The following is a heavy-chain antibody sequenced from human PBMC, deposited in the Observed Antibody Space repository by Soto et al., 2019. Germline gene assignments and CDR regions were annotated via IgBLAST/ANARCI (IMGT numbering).Heavy chain of an antibody. V-gene: IGHV5-10-1*01. CDR3: ARHLFDSSGYYVDY. CDR1: GYSFTSYW. D-gene: IGHD3-22*01. Sequence: GESLKISCKVSGYSFTSYWIGWVRQMPGKGLEWMGRIDPSDSYTNYSPSFQGHVTISADKSISTAYLQWSSLKASDTAMYYCARHLFDSSGYYVDYWGQGTLVTVSS. CDR2: IDPSDSYT. J-gene: IGHJ4*02.